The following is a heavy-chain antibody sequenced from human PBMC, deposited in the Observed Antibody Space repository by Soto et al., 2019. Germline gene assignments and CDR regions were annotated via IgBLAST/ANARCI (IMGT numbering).Heavy chain of an antibody. D-gene: IGHD2-15*01. CDR3: ARELQGLYYFDY. Sequence: QVQVMQSGAEVKKPGASVKVSCKASGYTFISYAIHWVRQAPGQRLEWMGWINAGNGNTKYSQKFQGRVTITRDTSASTAYMELTSLRSEDTAVYYCARELQGLYYFDYWGQGTLVTVSS. CDR1: GYTFISYA. V-gene: IGHV1-3*01. CDR2: INAGNGNT. J-gene: IGHJ4*02.